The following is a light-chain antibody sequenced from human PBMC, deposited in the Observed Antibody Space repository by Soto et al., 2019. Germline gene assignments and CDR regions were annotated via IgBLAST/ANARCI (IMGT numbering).Light chain of an antibody. J-gene: IGLJ3*02. CDR2: GNI. V-gene: IGLV1-40*01. CDR1: DSNIGAGYD. Sequence: QSVLTQPPSVSGAPGQRVTISCTGRDSNIGAGYDVHWYQQLPGTAPKLLIYGNINRPSGVPDRFSGSKSGTSASLAITGLQAEDEADYYCQSYDSSLSGGVFGGGTQLTVL. CDR3: QSYDSSLSGGV.